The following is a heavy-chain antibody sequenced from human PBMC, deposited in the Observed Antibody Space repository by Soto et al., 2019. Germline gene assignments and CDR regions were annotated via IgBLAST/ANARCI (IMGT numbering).Heavy chain of an antibody. CDR1: GYTFTSYG. D-gene: IGHD2-21*02. CDR2: ISAYNGNT. CDR3: ARAGAYCGGDCYSAHDFDY. J-gene: IGHJ4*02. Sequence: QVKLVQSGAEVKNPGASVKVSCKASGYTFTSYGISWVRQAPGQGLGWMGWISAYNGNTNYAQKLQGRVTMTTDTSTSTAYRELRSLRPDNTAVYYCARAGAYCGGDCYSAHDFDYWGQGTLVTVSS. V-gene: IGHV1-18*01.